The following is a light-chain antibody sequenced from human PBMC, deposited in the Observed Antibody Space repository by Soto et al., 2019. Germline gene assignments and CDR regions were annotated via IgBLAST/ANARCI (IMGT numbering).Light chain of an antibody. V-gene: IGKV1-9*01. CDR3: QQLNSFPCP. Sequence: IQLTQSPSSLSASVGDRVTITCRASQGISSFLAWYQQKPGKAPKLLIYGASTLQSGVPSRFSGSGSGTDFTLTIGSLQPEDFSTYYCQQLNSFPCPFVPRTKVDIK. CDR2: GAS. J-gene: IGKJ3*01. CDR1: QGISSF.